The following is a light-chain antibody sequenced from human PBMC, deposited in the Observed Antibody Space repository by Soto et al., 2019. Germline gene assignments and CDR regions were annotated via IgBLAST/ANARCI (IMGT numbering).Light chain of an antibody. J-gene: IGKJ1*01. CDR3: QQSYFTPTWT. Sequence: DIQMTQSPSSLSASVGDRVTITCRASQSISTYLNWYQQKSGKAPKLXLYLSSNLQDGVPSRFSGSGYGTEFTLTISSLQPEDFATYFCQQSYFTPTWTFGQGTKLDIK. CDR1: QSISTY. CDR2: LSS. V-gene: IGKV1-39*01.